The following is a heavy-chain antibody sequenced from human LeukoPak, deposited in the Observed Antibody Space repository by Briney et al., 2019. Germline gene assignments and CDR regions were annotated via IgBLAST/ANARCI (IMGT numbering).Heavy chain of an antibody. V-gene: IGHV4-4*02. CDR3: ARYQVDYGLS. D-gene: IGHD4-17*01. CDR1: GDSISTNEW. CDR2: VFHSGST. J-gene: IGHJ4*02. Sequence: PSETLSLTCSVSGDSISTNEWWSWVRQPPGKGLEWIGEVFHSGSTNYNPSLKSRVTISVDTSKNQFSLKLSSVTAADTAVYYCARYQVDYGLSWGQGTLVTVSS.